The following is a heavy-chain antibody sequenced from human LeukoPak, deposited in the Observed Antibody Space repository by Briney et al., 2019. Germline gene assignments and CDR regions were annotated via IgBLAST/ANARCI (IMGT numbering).Heavy chain of an antibody. J-gene: IGHJ4*02. CDR2: IYSYSGIT. CDR3: AASGMTTVTFFDY. V-gene: IGHV4-39*01. D-gene: IGHD4-17*01. Sequence: SETLSLTCTVSGDSITSSSYYWGWIRQPPGMGLEWIGTIYSYSGITYYNPSLKSRVTISVDTSKNQFSLKLTSVTAADTAVYYCAASGMTTVTFFDYWGQGTLVTVSS. CDR1: GDSITSSSYY.